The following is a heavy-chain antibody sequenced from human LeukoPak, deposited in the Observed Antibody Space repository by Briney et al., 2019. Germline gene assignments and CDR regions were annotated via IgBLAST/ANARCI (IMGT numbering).Heavy chain of an antibody. D-gene: IGHD3-3*01. CDR1: GGSISSSSYY. CDR2: ISYSGST. Sequence: SETLSLTCTVSGGSISSSSYYWGWIRQPPGKGLEWIGTISYSGSTYYNPSLKSRVTLSVDTSKNHFSPKLSSVTAADTAVYYCARLDISDFWSGPRFNWFDPWGQGTLVTVSS. J-gene: IGHJ5*02. CDR3: ARLDISDFWSGPRFNWFDP. V-gene: IGHV4-39*02.